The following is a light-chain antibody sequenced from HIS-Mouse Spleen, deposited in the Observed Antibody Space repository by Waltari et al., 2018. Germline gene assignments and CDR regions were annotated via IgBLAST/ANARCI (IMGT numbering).Light chain of an antibody. Sequence: EIVLTQSPATLSLSPGERATLSCRASQSVSSYLAWYQQKPGQAPRLLIYDASNRATGIHARFSGSGSGTDFTLTISSLEPEDFAVYYCQQRSNWPPLNFGGGTKVEIK. CDR2: DAS. V-gene: IGKV3-11*01. CDR1: QSVSSY. J-gene: IGKJ4*01. CDR3: QQRSNWPPLN.